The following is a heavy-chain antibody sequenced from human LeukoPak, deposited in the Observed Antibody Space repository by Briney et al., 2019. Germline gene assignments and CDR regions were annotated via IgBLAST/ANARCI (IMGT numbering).Heavy chain of an antibody. D-gene: IGHD3-22*01. Sequence: SETLSLTCAVYGGSFSGYCWSWIRQPPGKGLEWIGEINHSGSTNYNPSLKSRVTISVDTSKNQFSLKLSSVTAADTAVYYCARSYYDSSGYPIYYFDYWGQGTLVTVSS. J-gene: IGHJ4*02. V-gene: IGHV4-34*01. CDR3: ARSYYDSSGYPIYYFDY. CDR1: GGSFSGYC. CDR2: INHSGST.